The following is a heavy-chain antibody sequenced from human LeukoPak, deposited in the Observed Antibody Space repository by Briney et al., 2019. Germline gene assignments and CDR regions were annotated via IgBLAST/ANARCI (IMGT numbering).Heavy chain of an antibody. CDR1: GGSFSGYY. Sequence: SETLSLTCAVYGGSFSGYYWSWIRQPPGKGLEWIGEINHSGSTNYNPSLKSRVTISVDTSKNQFSLKLSSVTAADTAVYYCASRPYYYDTSGPDYWGQGTLVTVSS. D-gene: IGHD3-22*01. CDR3: ASRPYYYDTSGPDY. V-gene: IGHV4-34*01. CDR2: INHSGST. J-gene: IGHJ4*02.